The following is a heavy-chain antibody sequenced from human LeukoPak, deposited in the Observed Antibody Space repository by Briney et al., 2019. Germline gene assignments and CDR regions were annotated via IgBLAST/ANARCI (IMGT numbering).Heavy chain of an antibody. J-gene: IGHJ4*02. D-gene: IGHD5-24*01. Sequence: ASVKVSCKASGYTFTSYGISWVRQAPGQGLEWMGWISAYNGNTNYAQKLQGRVTMTTDTSTSTAYMELRSLRSDDTAMYYCARDVPGLHGHAPDYWGQGTLVTVSS. V-gene: IGHV1-18*01. CDR3: ARDVPGLHGHAPDY. CDR2: ISAYNGNT. CDR1: GYTFTSYG.